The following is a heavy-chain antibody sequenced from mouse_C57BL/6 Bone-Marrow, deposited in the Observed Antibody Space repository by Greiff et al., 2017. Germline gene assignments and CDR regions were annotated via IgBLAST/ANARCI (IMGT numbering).Heavy chain of an antibody. Sequence: EVQLQQSGAELVRPGASVKLSCTASGFNIKDYYMHWVKQRPEQGLEWIGRIDPEDGDTDYAPKFQGKATMTADTSSNTAYLQLSSLTSEDTAVYYCTITTVVYWYFDVWGTGTTVTVSS. CDR2: IDPEDGDT. J-gene: IGHJ1*03. CDR1: GFNIKDYY. CDR3: TITTVVYWYFDV. V-gene: IGHV14-1*01. D-gene: IGHD1-1*01.